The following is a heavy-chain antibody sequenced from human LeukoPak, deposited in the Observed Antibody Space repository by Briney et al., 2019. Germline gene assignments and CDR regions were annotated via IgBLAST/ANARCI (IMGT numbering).Heavy chain of an antibody. CDR2: IGGSGGTT. CDR1: GFTFTYYA. V-gene: IGHV3-23*01. D-gene: IGHD3-9*01. CDR3: AKDPTMRYFDWFYHAFDI. Sequence: QPGGSLRLSCVVSGFTFTYYAMNWVRQAPGKGLEWVSFIGGSGGTTYYADSVKGRFTISRDNSKNTLYLQMNSLRAEDTAVYYCAKDPTMRYFDWFYHAFDIWGQGTMVTVSS. J-gene: IGHJ3*02.